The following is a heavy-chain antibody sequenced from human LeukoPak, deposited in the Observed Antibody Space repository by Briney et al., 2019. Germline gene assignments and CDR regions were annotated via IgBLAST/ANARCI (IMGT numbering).Heavy chain of an antibody. CDR1: GFTFSSYS. Sequence: GGSLRLSCAASGFTFSSYSMNWVRQAPGKGLEWVSSISSSSSYIYYADSVKGRFTISRDNAKNSLYLQMNSLRAEDTAVYYCALTYITGIVDAFDIWGRGTMVTVSS. J-gene: IGHJ3*02. CDR3: ALTYITGIVDAFDI. V-gene: IGHV3-21*01. D-gene: IGHD1-20*01. CDR2: ISSSSSYI.